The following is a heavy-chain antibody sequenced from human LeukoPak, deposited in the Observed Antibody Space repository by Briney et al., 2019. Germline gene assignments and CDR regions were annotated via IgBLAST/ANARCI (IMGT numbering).Heavy chain of an antibody. CDR1: GYTFTGYY. V-gene: IGHV1-2*02. CDR2: INPNSGGT. Sequence: WASVKVSCKASGYTFTGYYMHWVRQAPGQGLEWMGWINPNSGGTNYAQKFQGRVTMTRDTSISTAYMELSRLRSDDTAVDYCARDGWFGELLGPSPSNFDYWGQGTLVTVSS. CDR3: ARDGWFGELLGPSPSNFDY. D-gene: IGHD3-10*01. J-gene: IGHJ4*02.